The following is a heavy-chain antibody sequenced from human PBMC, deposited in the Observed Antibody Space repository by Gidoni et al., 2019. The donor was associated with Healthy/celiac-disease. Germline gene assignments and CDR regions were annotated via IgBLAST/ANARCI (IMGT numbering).Heavy chain of an antibody. Sequence: EVQLVESGGGLVQPGGSVRFSCAASGFTFSSYSMNWVRQAPGKGLEWVSYISSSSSTIYYADSVKGRFTISRDNAKNSLYLQMNSLRADDTAVYYCVVVIALDAFDIWGQGTMVTVSS. CDR2: ISSSSSTI. J-gene: IGHJ3*02. CDR3: VVVIALDAFDI. CDR1: GFTFSSYS. V-gene: IGHV3-48*01. D-gene: IGHD2-21*01.